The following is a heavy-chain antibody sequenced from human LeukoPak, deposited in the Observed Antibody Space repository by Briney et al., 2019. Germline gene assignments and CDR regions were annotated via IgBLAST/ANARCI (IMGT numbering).Heavy chain of an antibody. CDR2: IDPSDSYT. CDR1: GYSFTSYW. D-gene: IGHD5-18*01. V-gene: IGHV5-10-1*01. Sequence: GESLQISCQGSGYSFTSYWISWVRPMPGKGLEWMGRIDPSDSYTNYSPSFQGHVTISADKSISTAYLQWSSLKASDTAMYYCATLGYSYGYPFDYWGQGTLVTVSS. J-gene: IGHJ4*02. CDR3: ATLGYSYGYPFDY.